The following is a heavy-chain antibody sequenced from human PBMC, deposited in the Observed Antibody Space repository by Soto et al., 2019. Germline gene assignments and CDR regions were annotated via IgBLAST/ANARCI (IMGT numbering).Heavy chain of an antibody. CDR2: IYYSGST. D-gene: IGHD3-16*02. CDR3: ARVHLGELSFDYYYYYMDV. CDR1: GGSVSSGSYY. V-gene: IGHV4-61*01. J-gene: IGHJ6*03. Sequence: SETLSLTCTVSGGSVSSGSYYWSWIRQPPGKGLEWIGYIYYSGSTNYNPSLKSRVTISVDTSKNQFSLKLRSDDTAVYYCARVHLGELSFDYYYYYMDVWGKGTTVTVSS.